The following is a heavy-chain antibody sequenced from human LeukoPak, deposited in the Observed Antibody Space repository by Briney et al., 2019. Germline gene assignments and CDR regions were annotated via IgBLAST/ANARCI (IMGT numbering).Heavy chain of an antibody. V-gene: IGHV3-33*08. Sequence: GRSLRLSCAASGFTFSSYAMHWVRQAPGKGLEWVAVIWYDGSNKYYADSVKGRFTISRDNSKNTLYLQMNSLRAEDTAVYYCAREPGYYYYYGMDVWGQGTTVTVSS. CDR2: IWYDGSNK. CDR1: GFTFSSYA. J-gene: IGHJ6*02. CDR3: AREPGYYYYYGMDV.